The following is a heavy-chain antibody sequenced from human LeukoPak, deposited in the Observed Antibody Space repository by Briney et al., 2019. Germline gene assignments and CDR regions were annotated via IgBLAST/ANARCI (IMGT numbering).Heavy chain of an antibody. Sequence: GVLRLSCAASGFTFSSYSMNWVRQAPGKGLEWVSYISSSSSTIYYADSVKGRFTISRDNAKNSLYLQMNSLRAEDTAVYYCAKGNSQWLVTFLDYWGQGTLVTVSS. CDR3: AKGNSQWLVTFLDY. CDR2: ISSSSSTI. D-gene: IGHD6-19*01. V-gene: IGHV3-48*01. CDR1: GFTFSSYS. J-gene: IGHJ4*02.